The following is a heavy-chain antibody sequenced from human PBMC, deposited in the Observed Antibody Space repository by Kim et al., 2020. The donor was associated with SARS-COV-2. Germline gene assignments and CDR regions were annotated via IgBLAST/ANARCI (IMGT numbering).Heavy chain of an antibody. V-gene: IGHV4-39*07. D-gene: IGHD6-13*01. CDR2: IYYSGST. CDR1: GGSISSSSYY. Sequence: SETLSLTCTVSGGSISSSSYYWGWIRQPPGKGLEWIGSIYYSGSTYYNPSLKSRVTISVDTSKNQFSLKLSSVTAADTAVYYCARDPAAGTSIYWGQGTLVTVSS. CDR3: ARDPAAGTSIY. J-gene: IGHJ4*02.